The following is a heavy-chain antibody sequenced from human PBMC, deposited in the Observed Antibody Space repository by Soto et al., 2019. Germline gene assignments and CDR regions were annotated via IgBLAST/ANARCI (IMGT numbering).Heavy chain of an antibody. J-gene: IGHJ4*02. Sequence: SETLSLTCAVYGGSFSGYYWNWIRQPPGKGLEWIGEIDHSGYTNYNPSLKSRVTISVDTSKNQFSLRLTSVTAADTAVYFCATRRDYDVLTGYYLNYFDNWAQGTLVTVSS. D-gene: IGHD3-9*01. CDR2: IDHSGYT. CDR1: GGSFSGYY. V-gene: IGHV4-34*01. CDR3: ATRRDYDVLTGYYLNYFDN.